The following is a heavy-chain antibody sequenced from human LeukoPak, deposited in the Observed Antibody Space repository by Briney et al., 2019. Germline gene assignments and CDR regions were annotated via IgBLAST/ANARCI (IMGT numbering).Heavy chain of an antibody. V-gene: IGHV4-34*01. D-gene: IGHD3-3*01. J-gene: IGHJ5*02. CDR2: INHSGST. CDR3: ARLHLIWSGHNPIDP. Sequence: TSETLSLTCAVYGGSFSGYYWSWIRQPPGKGLEWIGEINHSGSTNYNPSLKSRVTISVDTSKNQFSLKLSSVTAADTAVYYCARLHLIWSGHNPIDPWGQGTLVTVSS. CDR1: GGSFSGYY.